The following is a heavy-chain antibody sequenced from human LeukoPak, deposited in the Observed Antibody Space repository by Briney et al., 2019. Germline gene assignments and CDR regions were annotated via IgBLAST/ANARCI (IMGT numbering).Heavy chain of an antibody. CDR1: GSTFDDYG. Sequence: GGSLRLSCAASGSTFDDYGMNWVRQAPGKGLEWVSSISSSSSYIYYADSVKGRFTISRDNAKNSLYLQMNSLRAEDTALYYCARDYFGGPSALDYWGQGTLVTVSS. CDR2: ISSSSSYI. J-gene: IGHJ4*02. V-gene: IGHV3-21*04. D-gene: IGHD3-10*01. CDR3: ARDYFGGPSALDY.